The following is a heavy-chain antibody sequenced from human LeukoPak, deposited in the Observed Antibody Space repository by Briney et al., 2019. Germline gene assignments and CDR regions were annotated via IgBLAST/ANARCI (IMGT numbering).Heavy chain of an antibody. J-gene: IGHJ4*02. Sequence: SETLSLTCTVSGGSISSYYWSWIRQPAGKGLEWIGRIHTSGSTNYNPSLKSRVTMSVDTSKNQFSLKLSSVTAADTAVYYCARGGQYQLLYGVFYDYWGQGTLVTVSS. D-gene: IGHD2-2*02. CDR1: GGSISSYY. CDR3: ARGGQYQLLYGVFYDY. V-gene: IGHV4-4*07. CDR2: IHTSGST.